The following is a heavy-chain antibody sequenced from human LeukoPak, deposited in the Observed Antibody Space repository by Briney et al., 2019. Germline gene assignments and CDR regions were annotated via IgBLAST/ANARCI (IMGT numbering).Heavy chain of an antibody. J-gene: IGHJ5*01. Sequence: SETLSLTCAVYGASFNTYYWTWIRQSPDKGLEWIGEVKHDGDTNVNPSLRSRVVMSVDASKNQFSLKMTSVTAADTAIYFCARGPVALPNDRLSLFFDFWGQGTLATASS. V-gene: IGHV4-34*01. D-gene: IGHD2-8*01. CDR2: VKHDGDT. CDR1: GASFNTYY. CDR3: ARGPVALPNDRLSLFFDF.